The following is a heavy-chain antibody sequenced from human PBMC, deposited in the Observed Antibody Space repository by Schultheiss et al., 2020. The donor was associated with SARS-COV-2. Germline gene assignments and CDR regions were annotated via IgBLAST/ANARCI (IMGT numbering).Heavy chain of an antibody. Sequence: SQTLSLTCTVSGGSISSYYWSWIRQPAGKGLEWIGRIYTSGSTNYNPSLESRVTVSVDTSKNQFSLKLSSVTAADTAVYYCAYGMDVWGQGTTVTVSS. V-gene: IGHV4-4*07. J-gene: IGHJ6*02. CDR3: AYGMDV. CDR1: GGSISSYY. CDR2: IYTSGST.